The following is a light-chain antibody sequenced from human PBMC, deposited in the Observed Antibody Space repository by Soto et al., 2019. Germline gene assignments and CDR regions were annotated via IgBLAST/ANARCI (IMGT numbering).Light chain of an antibody. J-gene: IGKJ5*01. V-gene: IGKV1-33*01. Sequence: DIQMTQSPSSLSASVGDRVTITCQASQDISTYLSWYQQKPGKAPKLLIYGASDLETGVPSRFSEGVFGTVFTLPTRSPQLEDIATYYFKQYSQFPSITCGQGTGL. CDR2: GAS. CDR3: KQYSQFPSIT. CDR1: QDISTY.